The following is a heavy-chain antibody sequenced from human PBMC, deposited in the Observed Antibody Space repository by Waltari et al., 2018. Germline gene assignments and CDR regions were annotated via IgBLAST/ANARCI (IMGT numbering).Heavy chain of an antibody. V-gene: IGHV4-39*01. D-gene: IGHD6-13*01. CDR1: GGSISRSHYY. Sequence: QLQLQESGPGLVKPSETLSLTCTVSGGSISRSHYYWGWIRQSPGKGLEWIGSIYYSGSTYYKPSLKSRVTISVDTSKNQFSLMLSSVTAADTAVYYCATLGAAAAGAVGPWGQGTLVTVSS. CDR2: IYYSGST. CDR3: ATLGAAAAGAVGP. J-gene: IGHJ5*02.